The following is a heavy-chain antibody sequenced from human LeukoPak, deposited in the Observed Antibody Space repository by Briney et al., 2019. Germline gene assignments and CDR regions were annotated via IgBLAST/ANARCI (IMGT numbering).Heavy chain of an antibody. V-gene: IGHV3-30*03. CDR3: ARDYSYGYMIYGMDV. Sequence: GGSLRLSCAASGFTFSSYGMHWVRQAPGKGLEWVAVISYDGSNKYYADSVKGRFTISRDNAKNTLYLQMNSLRAEDTAVYYCARDYSYGYMIYGMDVWGQGITVTVSS. J-gene: IGHJ6*02. D-gene: IGHD5-18*01. CDR2: ISYDGSNK. CDR1: GFTFSSYG.